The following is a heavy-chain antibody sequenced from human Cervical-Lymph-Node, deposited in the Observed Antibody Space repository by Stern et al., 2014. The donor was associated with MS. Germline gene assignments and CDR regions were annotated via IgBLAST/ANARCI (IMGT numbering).Heavy chain of an antibody. D-gene: IGHD6-13*01. CDR3: ARDAWPAASGPLIDY. V-gene: IGHV3-74*03. J-gene: IGHJ4*02. CDR2: TYGGGRST. CDR1: GFTFSSHW. Sequence: EVQLVESGGGFVQPGGSLRLSCAASGFTFSSHWMHWVRQAPGKGLVWVSRTYGGGRSTKDADFVKGRFTIARDNAKRTLYLQMNSLRAEDSAVYYCARDAWPAASGPLIDYWGRGTLVTVSS.